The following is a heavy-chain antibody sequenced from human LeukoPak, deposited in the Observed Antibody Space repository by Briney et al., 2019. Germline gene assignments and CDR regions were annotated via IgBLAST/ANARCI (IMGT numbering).Heavy chain of an antibody. CDR2: IYWDDDK. V-gene: IGHV2-5*08. D-gene: IGHD6-19*01. Sequence: TLSLTCTVSGGSLSNYYWSWIRQPPGKALEWLALIYWDDDKRYSPSLKSRLTITKDTSKNQVVLTMTNMDPVDTATYYCAHRNSGWYDYWGQGTLVTVSS. CDR3: AHRNSGWYDY. J-gene: IGHJ4*02. CDR1: GGSLSNYYW.